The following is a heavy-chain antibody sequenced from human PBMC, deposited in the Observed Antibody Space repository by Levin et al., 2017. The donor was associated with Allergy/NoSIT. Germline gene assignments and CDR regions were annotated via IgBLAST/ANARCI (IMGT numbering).Heavy chain of an antibody. D-gene: IGHD5-24*01. V-gene: IGHV1-3*01. CDR3: ARVVATIGPFDY. CDR2: INAGNGNT. J-gene: IGHJ4*02. Sequence: GESLKISCKASGYTFTSYAMHWVRQAPGQRLEWMGWINAGNGNTKYSQKFQGRVTITRDTSASTAYMELSSLRSEDTAVYYCARVVATIGPFDYWGQGTLVTVSS. CDR1: GYTFTSYA.